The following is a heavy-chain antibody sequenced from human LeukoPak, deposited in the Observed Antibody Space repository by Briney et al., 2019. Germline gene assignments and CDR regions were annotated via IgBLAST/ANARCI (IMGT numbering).Heavy chain of an antibody. V-gene: IGHV4-34*01. J-gene: IGHJ4*02. CDR3: ASLDYDFWSGYIAIFDY. Sequence: SETLSLTCTVSGGSISSYYWSWIRQPPGKGLEWIGEINHSGSTNYNPSLKSRVTISVDTSKNQFSLKLSSVTAADTAVYYCASLDYDFWSGYIAIFDYWGQGTLVTVSS. CDR1: GGSISSYY. D-gene: IGHD3-3*01. CDR2: INHSGST.